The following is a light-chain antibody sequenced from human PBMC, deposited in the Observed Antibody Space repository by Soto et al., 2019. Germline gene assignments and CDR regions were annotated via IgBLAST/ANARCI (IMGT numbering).Light chain of an antibody. V-gene: IGLV1-40*01. CDR1: SSNIGAGFD. CDR2: AND. CDR3: AAWDDSLSGYV. J-gene: IGLJ1*01. Sequence: QAVVTQPPSVSGAPGQRLTISCAGTSSNIGAGFDVHWYQQLPGTAPKLLIYANDDRPSGVPDRFSGSTSGTSASLAITGLQAEDAADYYCAAWDDSLSGYVFGTGTKLTVL.